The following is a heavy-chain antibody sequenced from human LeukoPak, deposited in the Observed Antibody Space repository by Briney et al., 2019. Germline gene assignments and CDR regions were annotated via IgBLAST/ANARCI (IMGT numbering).Heavy chain of an antibody. V-gene: IGHV3-9*01. D-gene: IGHD3-10*01. CDR2: ISWNSGSI. CDR1: GFTFDDYA. CDR3: ARGLGYYYGSGSYRPDLPHAFDI. Sequence: GGSLRLSCAASGFTFDDYAMHWVRQAPGKGLEWVSGISWNSGSIGYADSVKGRFTISRDNSKNTLYLQMNSLRAEDTAVYYCARGLGYYYGSGSYRPDLPHAFDIWGQGTMVTVSS. J-gene: IGHJ3*02.